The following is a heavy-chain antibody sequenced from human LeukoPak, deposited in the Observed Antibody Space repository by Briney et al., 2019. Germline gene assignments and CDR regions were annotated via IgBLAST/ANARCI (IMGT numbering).Heavy chain of an antibody. CDR1: DFTFRTYS. V-gene: IGHV3-48*02. Sequence: GGSLRLSCGASDFTFRTYSMIWARQTPGTGLEWISYISGGGGVTHYAESVKGRFSISRDNAKNSLFLQMNRLQDEDTAVYYCARVGVGDWGSVWDHWGRGARVTVSS. CDR2: ISGGGGVT. J-gene: IGHJ4*02. CDR3: ARVGVGDWGSVWDH. D-gene: IGHD3-16*01.